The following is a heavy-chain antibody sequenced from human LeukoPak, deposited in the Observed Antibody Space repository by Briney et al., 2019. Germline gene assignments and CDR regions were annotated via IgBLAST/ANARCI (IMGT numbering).Heavy chain of an antibody. V-gene: IGHV3-66*01. Sequence: GGSLRLSCAASGFTVSSNYMSWVRQAPGKGLEWVSVIYSGGSTYYADSVKGRFTISRDNSKNTLYLQMNSLRAEDTAVYYCARWPYSSSWYYFDYWGQGTLVTVSS. D-gene: IGHD6-13*01. CDR1: GFTVSSNY. CDR3: ARWPYSSSWYYFDY. J-gene: IGHJ4*02. CDR2: IYSGGST.